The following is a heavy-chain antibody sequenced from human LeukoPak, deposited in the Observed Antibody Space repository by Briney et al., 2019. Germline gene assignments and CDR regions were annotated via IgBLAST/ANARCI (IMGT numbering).Heavy chain of an antibody. CDR2: MNPNSGNT. Sequence: ASVKVSCKASGYTFTSYDINWVRQAPGQGLEWMGWMNPNSGNTGYAQKFQGRVTITRNTSISTAYMELSSLRSEDTAVYYCARGRDSIGWYGYWGQGTLVTVSS. J-gene: IGHJ4*02. V-gene: IGHV1-8*03. CDR3: ARGRDSIGWYGY. D-gene: IGHD6-19*01. CDR1: GYTFTSYD.